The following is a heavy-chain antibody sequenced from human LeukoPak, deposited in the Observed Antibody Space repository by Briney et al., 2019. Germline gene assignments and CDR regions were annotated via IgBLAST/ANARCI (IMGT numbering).Heavy chain of an antibody. V-gene: IGHV5-51*01. Sequence: GESLKISCKTSGYDFSTKWIGWVRQMPGKGLEWMGIIYPTDSITRYSPSFRGQVTISVDTSISTASLHWSSLKASDTAIYYCARLAPDYADYWFDPWGQGTLVTVSS. J-gene: IGHJ5*02. CDR2: IYPTDSIT. D-gene: IGHD4-17*01. CDR3: ARLAPDYADYWFDP. CDR1: GYDFSTKW.